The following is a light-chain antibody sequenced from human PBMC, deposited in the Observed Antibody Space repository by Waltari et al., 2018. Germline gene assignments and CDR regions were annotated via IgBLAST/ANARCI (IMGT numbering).Light chain of an antibody. CDR1: SSDVGGPNY. J-gene: IGLJ3*02. CDR2: EVS. Sequence: QSALTQPASVSGSPGQSITISCTGTSSDVGGPNYVSWYQQHPGKAPKLMIYEVSNRPSGVSNRFSGSKSGNTASLTISGLQAEDEADYYCSSYTSSSTWVFGGGTKLTVL. V-gene: IGLV2-14*01. CDR3: SSYTSSSTWV.